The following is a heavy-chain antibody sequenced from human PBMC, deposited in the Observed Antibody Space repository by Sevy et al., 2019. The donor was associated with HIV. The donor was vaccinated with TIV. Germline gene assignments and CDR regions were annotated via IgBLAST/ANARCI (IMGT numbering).Heavy chain of an antibody. Sequence: GGSLRLSCVVSGLTFSSDSMNWVRQAPGKGLEWLAYISSSSRTIYYADSVEVRLTISRDNDKKSVFLQMNNLRDEDLATYYCARYVDTPFVRSFDSWGQGTLVTVSS. V-gene: IGHV3-48*02. CDR2: ISSSSRTI. CDR1: GLTFSSDS. J-gene: IGHJ4*02. CDR3: ARYVDTPFVRSFDS. D-gene: IGHD5-18*01.